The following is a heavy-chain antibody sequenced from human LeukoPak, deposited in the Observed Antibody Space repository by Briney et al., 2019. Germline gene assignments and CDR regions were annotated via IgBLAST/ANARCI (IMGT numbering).Heavy chain of an antibody. J-gene: IGHJ4*02. V-gene: IGHV3-9*01. Sequence: GGTLRLSCAASGFTFNIHGMNLVRQAPGKGLEWVSGISWNSGSIGYADSVKGRFTISRDNSKNTLYLQMNSLMAEDTALDYCSSGTRGYHNTGGQGTLVTVSS. CDR1: GFTFNIHG. CDR2: ISWNSGSI. CDR3: SSGTRGYHNT. D-gene: IGHD5-12*01.